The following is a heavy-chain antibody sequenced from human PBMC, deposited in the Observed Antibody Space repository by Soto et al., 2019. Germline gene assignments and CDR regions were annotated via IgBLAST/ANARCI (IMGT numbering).Heavy chain of an antibody. Sequence: QVQLVESGGGVVQPGRSLRLSCAASGFTFSNYAMHWVRQAPGKGLEWVIVISYDGSNKYYADSEKGRFTISRDNSKNTLYLQMNSLRAEDTAVYYCAGGGHYYSSGSFFGGYGMDVWGQGTTVTVSS. CDR2: ISYDGSNK. V-gene: IGHV3-30*04. J-gene: IGHJ6*02. CDR1: GFTFSNYA. CDR3: AGGGHYYSSGSFFGGYGMDV. D-gene: IGHD3-10*01.